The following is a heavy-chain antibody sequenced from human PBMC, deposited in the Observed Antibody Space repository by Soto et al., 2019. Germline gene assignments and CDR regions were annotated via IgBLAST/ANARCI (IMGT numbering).Heavy chain of an antibody. CDR3: ARESGGATATLDYYYFYMDV. V-gene: IGHV1-2*04. CDR2: INPNGGVT. J-gene: IGHJ6*03. Sequence: QVQLVQSGAEVRKPGASVTVSCRSSGDSFNDYYIHWVRQAPGQGFEWMGWINPNGGVTKYAQKFQGWVSMTRETSIRTVYMQLSRLRSDDTAVYYCARESGGATATLDYYYFYMDVWGTGITVTVSS. D-gene: IGHD5-12*01. CDR1: GDSFNDYY.